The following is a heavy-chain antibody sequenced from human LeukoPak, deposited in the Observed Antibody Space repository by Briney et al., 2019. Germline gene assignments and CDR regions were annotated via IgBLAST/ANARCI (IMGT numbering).Heavy chain of an antibody. V-gene: IGHV4-59*08. J-gene: IGHJ3*02. Sequence: PSETLSLTCTVSGGSISSYYWSWIRQPPGKGLEWIGYIYYSGSTNYNPSLKSRVTISVDTSKNQFSLKLSSVTAADTAVYYCARGYGSWYGAAFDIWGQGTMVTVSS. CDR3: ARGYGSWYGAAFDI. D-gene: IGHD6-13*01. CDR1: GGSISSYY. CDR2: IYYSGST.